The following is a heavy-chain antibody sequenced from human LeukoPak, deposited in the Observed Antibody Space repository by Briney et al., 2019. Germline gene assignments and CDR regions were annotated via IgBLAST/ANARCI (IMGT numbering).Heavy chain of an antibody. Sequence: PGSSLKISYKGSGYSFTSYWIGWVRHMGEKGLERMGIIYPGDSDTRYSPSFQGQVTISADKSIRTAYLQWSSLKASDTAMYYCATLGDFWSGLYYFDYWGQGTLVTVSS. D-gene: IGHD3-3*01. CDR2: IYPGDSDT. CDR3: ATLGDFWSGLYYFDY. CDR1: GYSFTSYW. V-gene: IGHV5-51*01. J-gene: IGHJ4*02.